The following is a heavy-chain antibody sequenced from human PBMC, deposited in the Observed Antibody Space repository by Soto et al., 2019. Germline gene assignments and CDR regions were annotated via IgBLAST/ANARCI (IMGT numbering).Heavy chain of an antibody. CDR2: ISGYNGYT. CDR3: AKNGQPPYYYYGLDV. V-gene: IGHV1-18*01. D-gene: IGHD2-8*01. CDR1: GYTFTRYG. J-gene: IGHJ6*02. Sequence: QGHLVQSGAEVKKPGASVKVSCKASGYTFTRYGISWVRQAPGQGLEWMGWISGYNGYTNYAQNLQDRVTMTIDTYTNTAYMELRSLTSDDTAVYYCAKNGQPPYYYYGLDVWGQGTTVTVSS.